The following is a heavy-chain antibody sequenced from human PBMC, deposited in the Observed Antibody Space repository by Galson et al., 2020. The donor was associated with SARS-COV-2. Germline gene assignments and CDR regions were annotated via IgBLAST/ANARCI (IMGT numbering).Heavy chain of an antibody. J-gene: IGHJ5*02. Sequence: TGGSLRLSCAASGFTFSSYSMNWVRQAPGKGLEWVLSISSSSSYIYYAESVKGRFTISRDNAKNSLYLQMNSLRAEDTAVYYCARDRYSGYDPSSWGQGTLVTVSS. CDR1: GFTFSSYS. D-gene: IGHD5-12*01. V-gene: IGHV3-21*01. CDR3: ARDRYSGYDPSS. CDR2: ISSSSSYI.